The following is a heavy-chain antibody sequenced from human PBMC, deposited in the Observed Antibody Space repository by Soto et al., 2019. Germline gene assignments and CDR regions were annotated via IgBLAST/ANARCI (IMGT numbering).Heavy chain of an antibody. V-gene: IGHV4-30-4*01. CDR2: IYYSGST. D-gene: IGHD5-12*01. CDR3: ARGRGWLQCHS. Sequence: QVQLQESGPGLVKPSQTLSLTCTVSVGSINSGDYYWNWIRQPPGKGLEWIGYIYYSGSTYYNPYLKSRITISRDTSTHHFSLNLSSLTAADTAVYYCARGRGWLQCHSWGQGSLVTVSS. CDR1: VGSINSGDYY. J-gene: IGHJ4*02.